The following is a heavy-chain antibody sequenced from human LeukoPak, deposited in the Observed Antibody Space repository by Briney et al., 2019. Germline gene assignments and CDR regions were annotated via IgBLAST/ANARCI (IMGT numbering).Heavy chain of an antibody. CDR1: GYTFTSYG. Sequence: VSVKVSCKASGYTFTSYGISWVRQAPGQGLEWMGWISAYNGNTSYAQKLQGRVTMTTDTSTSTAYMELRSLRSDDTAVYYCARGRRNYDSSGYHYYWGQGTLVTVSS. CDR3: ARGRRNYDSSGYHYY. D-gene: IGHD3-22*01. J-gene: IGHJ4*02. V-gene: IGHV1-18*01. CDR2: ISAYNGNT.